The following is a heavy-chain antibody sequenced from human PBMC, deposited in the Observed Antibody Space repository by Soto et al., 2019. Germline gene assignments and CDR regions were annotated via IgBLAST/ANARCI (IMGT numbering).Heavy chain of an antibody. D-gene: IGHD1-26*01. J-gene: IGHJ6*02. V-gene: IGHV1-18*04. Sequence: ASVKVSCKASGYTFTSYGISWVRQAPGQGLEWMGWISAYNGNTNYAQKLQGRVTMTTDTSTSTAYMELRSLRSDDTAVYYCATQGRLGGNYYYGMDVWRQRPTVTVSS. CDR1: GYTFTSYG. CDR2: ISAYNGNT. CDR3: ATQGRLGGNYYYGMDV.